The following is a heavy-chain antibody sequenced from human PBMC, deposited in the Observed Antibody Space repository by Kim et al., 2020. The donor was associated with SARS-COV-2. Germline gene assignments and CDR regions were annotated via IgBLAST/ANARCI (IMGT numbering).Heavy chain of an antibody. V-gene: IGHV3-23*01. J-gene: IGHJ1*01. D-gene: IGHD2-21*01. CDR1: GFTFSSYA. CDR2: ISVSGGSA. CDR3: AKVAGLRAEYFHH. Sequence: GGSLRLSCAASGFTFSSYAMSWVRQAPGKGLEWVSVISVSGGSAYYADSVQGRFTISRDNSKNTLYLQMNSLRAEDTAVYYCAKVAGLRAEYFHHWGQGTLVTVSS.